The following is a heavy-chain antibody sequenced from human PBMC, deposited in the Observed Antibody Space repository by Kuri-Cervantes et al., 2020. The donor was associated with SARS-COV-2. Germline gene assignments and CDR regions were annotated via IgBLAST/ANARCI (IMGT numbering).Heavy chain of an antibody. CDR2: ISYDGSNK. CDR1: GFTFSSYW. D-gene: IGHD3-3*01. V-gene: IGHV3-30*03. J-gene: IGHJ4*02. CDR3: ATAKGTVDDFWSGYYRGYYFDY. Sequence: LSLTCAASGFTFSSYWMHWVRQAPGKGLEWVAVISYDGSNKYYADSVKGRFTISRDNSKNTLYLQMNSLRAEDTAVYYCATAKGTVDDFWSGYYRGYYFDYWGQGTLVTVSS.